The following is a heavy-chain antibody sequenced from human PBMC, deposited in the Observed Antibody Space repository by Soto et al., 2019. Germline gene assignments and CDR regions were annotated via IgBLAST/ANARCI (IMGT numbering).Heavy chain of an antibody. CDR2: INPTLDST. D-gene: IGHD6-25*01. CDR1: GIMSSGYG. Sequence: QVQVVQSGPAMKEPGSSVKVSCRASGIMSSGYGFSWVRQAPGQGLEWVGRINPTLDSTQYAQNLQGRVSITVDKSTDTAYLEVTSLRLDDTAIYFCATMKRARLDSWGRGTVVTVSS. V-gene: IGHV1-69*09. CDR3: ATMKRARLDS. J-gene: IGHJ4*02.